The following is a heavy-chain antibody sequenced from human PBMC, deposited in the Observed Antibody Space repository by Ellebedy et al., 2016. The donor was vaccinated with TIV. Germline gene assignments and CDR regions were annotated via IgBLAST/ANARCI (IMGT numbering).Heavy chain of an antibody. CDR1: GFTFSDHY. CDR2: TRNKANSYTT. J-gene: IGHJ3*02. Sequence: PGGSLRLSCAASGFTFSDHYMDWVRQAPGKGLEWVGRTRNKANSYTTEYAASVKGRFTISRDDSKNSLYLQMNSLKPEDTAVYYCVSPAGSSGYWEAFDIWGKGTMVTVSS. CDR3: VSPAGSSGYWEAFDI. D-gene: IGHD3-22*01. V-gene: IGHV3-72*01.